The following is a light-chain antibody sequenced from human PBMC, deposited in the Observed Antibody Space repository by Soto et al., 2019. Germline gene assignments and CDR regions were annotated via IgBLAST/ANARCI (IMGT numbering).Light chain of an antibody. J-gene: IGKJ4*01. Sequence: IQVTQSPSSLSASVGDRVTITCRASQGITSYVAWYQQKPGKAPKLLIYAASALQTGVSSRFSGSGYGTDFALTISNLQPEDFATYFCQQLYSYPLTGGGGTTVEF. CDR3: QQLYSYPLT. V-gene: IGKV1-9*01. CDR2: AAS. CDR1: QGITSY.